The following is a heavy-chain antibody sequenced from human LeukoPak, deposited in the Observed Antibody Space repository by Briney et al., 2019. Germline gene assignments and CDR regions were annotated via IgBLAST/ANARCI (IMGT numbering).Heavy chain of an antibody. D-gene: IGHD3-22*01. Sequence: ASVKVSCKASGYTFTSYGISWVRQAPGQGLEWMGWISAYNGNTNYAQKLQGRVTMTTDTSMSTAYMELRSLRSDDTAVYYCARMYYYDSSGYYADFDYWGQGTLVTVSS. CDR1: GYTFTSYG. CDR3: ARMYYYDSSGYYADFDY. J-gene: IGHJ4*02. V-gene: IGHV1-18*01. CDR2: ISAYNGNT.